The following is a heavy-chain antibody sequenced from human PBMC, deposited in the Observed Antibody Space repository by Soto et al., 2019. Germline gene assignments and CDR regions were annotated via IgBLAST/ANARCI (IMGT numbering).Heavy chain of an antibody. CDR1: GYTFSSYA. D-gene: IGHD2-15*01. CDR2: ISYDGSNK. V-gene: IGHV3-30-3*01. J-gene: IGHJ4*02. Sequence: QVQLVESGGGVVQPGRSLRLSCAASGYTFSSYAMHWVRQAPGKGLEWVAVISYDGSNKCYADSVKGRFTISRDNSKNTLYLQMNSLRAEDTAVYYCARDLYCSGGSCYNYWGQGTLVTVSS. CDR3: ARDLYCSGGSCYNY.